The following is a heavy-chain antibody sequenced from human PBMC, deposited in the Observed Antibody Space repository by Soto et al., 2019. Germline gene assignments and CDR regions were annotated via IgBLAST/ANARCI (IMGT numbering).Heavy chain of an antibody. V-gene: IGHV3-21*01. D-gene: IGHD3-10*01. CDR1: GFTFRTYT. Sequence: GGSLRLSCISSGFTFRTYTMNWVRQAPGKGLEWVSGIRGFSPYTFYAESVKGRFTISRDNAKNSLDLQMDSLRAEDTAVYYCARDRGYDAHDYYYNAMDVWGQGTTVTVSS. CDR2: IRGFSPYT. J-gene: IGHJ6*02. CDR3: ARDRGYDAHDYYYNAMDV.